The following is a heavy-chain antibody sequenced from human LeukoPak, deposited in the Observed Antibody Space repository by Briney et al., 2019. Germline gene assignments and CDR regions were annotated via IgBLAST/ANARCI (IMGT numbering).Heavy chain of an antibody. Sequence: PSETLSLTCAVYGGSFSGYYWSWIRQPPGKGLEWIGEINHSGSTNYNPSLKSRVTISVDTSKNQFSLKLSSVTAADTAIYYCARSWSGSVSAADIWGQGTMVTVSS. CDR2: INHSGST. D-gene: IGHD3-3*01. CDR3: ARSWSGSVSAADI. CDR1: GGSFSGYY. V-gene: IGHV4-34*01. J-gene: IGHJ3*02.